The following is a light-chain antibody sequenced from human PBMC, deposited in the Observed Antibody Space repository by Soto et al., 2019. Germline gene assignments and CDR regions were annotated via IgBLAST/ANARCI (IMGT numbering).Light chain of an antibody. V-gene: IGKV3-11*01. CDR3: QQGSNWPPGLT. Sequence: EIVLTQSPATLSLSPGERATLSCRASQSVSTYLAWYQQKPGQAPRLLIYDASNRATGIPARFSGSGSGTDFTLTNSSLEPEDFAVYYCQQGSNWPPGLTFGGGSKVEIK. J-gene: IGKJ4*01. CDR1: QSVSTY. CDR2: DAS.